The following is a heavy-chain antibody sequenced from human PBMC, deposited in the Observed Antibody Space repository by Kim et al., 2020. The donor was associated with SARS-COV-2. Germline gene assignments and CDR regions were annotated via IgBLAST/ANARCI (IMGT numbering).Heavy chain of an antibody. D-gene: IGHD2-2*01. V-gene: IGHV3-33*01. J-gene: IGHJ6*03. CDR1: GFGFSVYG. Sequence: GGSLRLSCAASGFGFSVYGMHWVRQAPGKGLEWVAVIWYDGGNKDYADSVRGRFTISRDNSKNTLYLQMNSLRADDTAVYFCARGRFCSSSNCYSYIDV. CDR2: IWYDGGNK. CDR3: ARGRFCSSSNCYSYIDV.